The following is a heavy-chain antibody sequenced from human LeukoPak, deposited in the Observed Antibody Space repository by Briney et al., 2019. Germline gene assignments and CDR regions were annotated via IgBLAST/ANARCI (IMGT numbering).Heavy chain of an antibody. Sequence: SGGSLRLSCAASGFTVSSNYMSWVRQAPGKGLEWVSVIYSGGSTYYADSVKGRFTISRDNSKNTLYLQMNSLRAEDTAVYYCARSCTNYYETMDVWGKGTTVTISS. CDR2: IYSGGST. CDR1: GFTVSSNY. CDR3: ARSCTNYYETMDV. V-gene: IGHV3-66*01. J-gene: IGHJ6*04. D-gene: IGHD3-22*01.